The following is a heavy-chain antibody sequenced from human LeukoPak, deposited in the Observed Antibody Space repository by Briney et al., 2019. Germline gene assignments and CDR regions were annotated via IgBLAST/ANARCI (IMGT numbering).Heavy chain of an antibody. CDR1: GGSFSGYY. J-gene: IGHJ4*02. Sequence: SETLSLTCGVYGGSFSGYYWSWIRQPPGKGLEWIGEINQNGYTNYNASLKTRVTISVDTSKNQFSLKLTSVTAADMAVYYCVRVMIAAGAIDSWGQGTLVTVSS. CDR2: INQNGYT. CDR3: VRVMIAAGAIDS. V-gene: IGHV4-34*01. D-gene: IGHD6-13*01.